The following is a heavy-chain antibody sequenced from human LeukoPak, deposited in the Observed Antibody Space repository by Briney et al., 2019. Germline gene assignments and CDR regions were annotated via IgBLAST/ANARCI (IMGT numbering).Heavy chain of an antibody. CDR1: EFTFSSYA. CDR3: ARGNGGEGSYYYYMDV. Sequence: PGGSLRLSCVASEFTFSSYAMHWVRQAPGKGLEYVSAISSNGRSTYYANSVKGRFTISRDNSKNTLHLQMGSLRAEDMAVYYCARGNGGEGSYYYYMDVWGKGTTVTVSS. CDR2: ISSNGRST. D-gene: IGHD3-10*01. V-gene: IGHV3-64*01. J-gene: IGHJ6*03.